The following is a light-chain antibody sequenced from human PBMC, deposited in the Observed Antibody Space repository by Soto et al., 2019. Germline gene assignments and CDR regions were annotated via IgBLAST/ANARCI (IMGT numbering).Light chain of an antibody. CDR3: CSYAGSLTSNWV. J-gene: IGLJ3*02. CDR2: EDT. V-gene: IGLV2-23*01. Sequence: QSALTQPASVSGSPGQSITISCTGTSSDVGGYNLVSWYQQHPGQAPKLIIYEDTKRPSGVSNRFSGSKSGNTASLTISGLQTEDEADYYCCSYAGSLTSNWVFGGGTKLTVL. CDR1: SSDVGGYNL.